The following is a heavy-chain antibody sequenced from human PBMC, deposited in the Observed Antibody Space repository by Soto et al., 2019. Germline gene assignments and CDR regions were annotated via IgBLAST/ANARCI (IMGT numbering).Heavy chain of an antibody. D-gene: IGHD4-4*01. CDR1: GFTFSSYG. CDR3: AKDDYSNYGAYSYGMDV. V-gene: IGHV3-30*18. CDR2: ISYDGSNK. Sequence: PLRLSCAASGFTFSSYGMHWVRQAPGKGLEWVAVISYDGSNKYYADSVKGRFTISRDNSKNTLYLQMNSLRAEDTAVYYCAKDDYSNYGAYSYGMDVWGQGTTVTVSS. J-gene: IGHJ6*02.